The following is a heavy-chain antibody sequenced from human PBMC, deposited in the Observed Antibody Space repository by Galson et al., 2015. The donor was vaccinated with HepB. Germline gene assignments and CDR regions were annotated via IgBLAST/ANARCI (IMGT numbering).Heavy chain of an antibody. CDR1: GFTFSSYG. V-gene: IGHV3-33*01. CDR3: ARGGVSFSSSWYYFDY. J-gene: IGHJ4*02. CDR2: IWYDGSNK. D-gene: IGHD6-13*01. Sequence: SLRLSCAASGFTFSSYGMHWVRQAPGKGLEWVAVIWYDGSNKYYADSVKGRFTISRDNSKNTLYLQMNSLRAEDTAVYYCARGGVSFSSSWYYFDYWGQGTLVTVSS.